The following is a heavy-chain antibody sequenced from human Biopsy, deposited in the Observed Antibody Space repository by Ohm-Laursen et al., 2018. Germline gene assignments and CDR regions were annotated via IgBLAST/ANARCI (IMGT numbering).Heavy chain of an antibody. D-gene: IGHD3-3*01. CDR1: GATFSNYA. J-gene: IGHJ5*02. V-gene: IGHV1-69*06. CDR2: INPMFGTA. CDR3: ARSFGVVINFEHNWFDP. Sequence: ASVKVSCKASGATFSNYAINWLRQASGQGLEWMGGINPMFGTAKYAQRFQGRVTITADKSTGTADMELSSLRSDDTAVYYCARSFGVVINFEHNWFDPWGQGTLVTVSS.